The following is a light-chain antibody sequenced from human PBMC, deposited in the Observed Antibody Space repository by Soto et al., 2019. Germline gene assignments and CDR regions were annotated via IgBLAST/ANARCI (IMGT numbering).Light chain of an antibody. Sequence: EIVLTQSPGTLSLSPGERATLSCRASQSLSSSYLAWYQQKPAQAPRLLSYGASSRATGIPDRFSGSGSGTDFTLTISRLEPEDSAVYYCQQYGSSPRTFGPGTKVEIK. CDR2: GAS. J-gene: IGKJ1*01. CDR1: QSLSSSY. V-gene: IGKV3-20*01. CDR3: QQYGSSPRT.